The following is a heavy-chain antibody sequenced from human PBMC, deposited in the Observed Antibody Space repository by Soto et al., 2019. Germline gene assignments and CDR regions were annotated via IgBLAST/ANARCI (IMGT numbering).Heavy chain of an antibody. D-gene: IGHD5-12*01. J-gene: IGHJ4*02. CDR2: INHSGST. CDR3: ARGNYPVATMLFRYFDY. Sequence: SETLSLTCAVYGGSFSGYYWSWIRQPPGKGLEWIGEINHSGSTNYNPSLKSRVTISVATSKNQFSLKLSSVTAAATAVYYCARGNYPVATMLFRYFDYWGQGTLVTVSS. CDR1: GGSFSGYY. V-gene: IGHV4-34*01.